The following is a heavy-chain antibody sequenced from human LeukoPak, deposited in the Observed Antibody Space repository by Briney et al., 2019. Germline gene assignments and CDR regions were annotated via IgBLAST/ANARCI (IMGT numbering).Heavy chain of an antibody. CDR2: IYYSGST. CDR3: ARGLRLGELSFPKAFDI. V-gene: IGHV4-59*12. CDR1: GDSISTYY. Sequence: SETLSLTCNVSGDSISTYYWSWIRQPPGKGLDWIGHIYYSGSTDYNPSLMSRVTISVDTSKNQFSLKLSSVTAADTAVYYCARGLRLGELSFPKAFDIWGQGTMVTVSS. D-gene: IGHD3-16*02. J-gene: IGHJ3*02.